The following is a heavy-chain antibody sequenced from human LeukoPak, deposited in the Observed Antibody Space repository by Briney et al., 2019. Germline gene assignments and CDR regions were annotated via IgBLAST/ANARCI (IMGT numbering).Heavy chain of an antibody. CDR1: RFALSSYA. CDR2: ISYDVNTK. J-gene: IGHJ4*02. V-gene: IGHV3-30*04. CDR3: ARAGYQESREHFDY. D-gene: IGHD2-2*01. Sequence: GGSLRLSCAASRFALSSYAMHWVRQAPGKGLEWVSVISYDVNTKEYADTVKGRFTISRDTSKNTLYLQMNSLRTEDTAVFYFARAGYQESREHFDYWGQGTLVTLSS.